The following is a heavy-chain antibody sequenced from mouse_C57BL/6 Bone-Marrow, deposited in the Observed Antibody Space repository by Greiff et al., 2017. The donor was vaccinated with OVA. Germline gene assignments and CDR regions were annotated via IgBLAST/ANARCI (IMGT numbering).Heavy chain of an antibody. D-gene: IGHD4-1*01. CDR1: GFTFSDYG. J-gene: IGHJ4*01. CDR2: ISNLAYSI. CDR3: ARRVGRGAMDY. V-gene: IGHV5-15*01. Sequence: EVKLVESGGGLVQPGGSLKLSCAASGFTFSDYGMAWVRQAPRKGPEWVAFISNLAYSIYYADTVTGRFTISRENAKNTLYLEMSSLRSEDTAMYYCARRVGRGAMDYWGQGTSVTVSS.